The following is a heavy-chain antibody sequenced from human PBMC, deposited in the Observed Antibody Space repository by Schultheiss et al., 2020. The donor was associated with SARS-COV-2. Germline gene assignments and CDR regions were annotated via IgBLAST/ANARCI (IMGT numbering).Heavy chain of an antibody. CDR1: GGTFSSYA. D-gene: IGHD6-13*01. Sequence: SVKVSCKASGGTFSSYAISWVRQAPGQGLEWMGGIIPIFGTANYAQKFQGRVTITADESTSTAYMELSSLRSEDTAVYYCARSYSSSWYGPTQTYYGMDVWGQGTTVTVSS. V-gene: IGHV1-69*13. J-gene: IGHJ6*02. CDR2: IIPIFGTA. CDR3: ARSYSSSWYGPTQTYYGMDV.